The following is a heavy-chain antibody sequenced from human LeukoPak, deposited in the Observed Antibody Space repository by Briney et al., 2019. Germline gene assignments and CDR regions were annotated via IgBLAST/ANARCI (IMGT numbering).Heavy chain of an antibody. CDR3: NVDTANGYAFDI. V-gene: IGHV3-48*03. D-gene: IGHD5-18*01. CDR1: GFTFSSYE. CDR2: ISSSGSAI. Sequence: PGGSLRLSCAASGFTFSSYEMNWVRLAPGKGLEWVSYISSSGSAIYYADSVKGRFTISRDNAKNSLYLQMNSLRAEDTAVYYCNVDTANGYAFDIWGQGTMVTVSS. J-gene: IGHJ3*02.